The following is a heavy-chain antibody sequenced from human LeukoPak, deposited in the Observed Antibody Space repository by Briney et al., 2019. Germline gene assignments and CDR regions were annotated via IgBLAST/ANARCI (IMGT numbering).Heavy chain of an antibody. CDR1: GFIFSNYE. CDR3: ARETDGGRYSPGSAQH. D-gene: IGHD1-26*01. V-gene: IGHV3-48*03. Sequence: GGSLRLSCVGSGFIFSNYEMNWVRQAPGKGPEWVSYISRSGSTIYYADSVKGRFTISRDNAKNSLYLQVNNLRAEDTAVYYCARETDGGRYSPGSAQHWGQGTLVTVSS. CDR2: ISRSGSTI. J-gene: IGHJ1*01.